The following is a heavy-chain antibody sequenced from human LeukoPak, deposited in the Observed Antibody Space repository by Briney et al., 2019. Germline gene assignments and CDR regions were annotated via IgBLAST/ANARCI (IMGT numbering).Heavy chain of an antibody. D-gene: IGHD3-10*01. CDR3: ARRAYYYGSGSYFRPSYFDY. J-gene: IGHJ4*02. Sequence: PSETLSLTCAVYGGSFSGYYWSWIRQPPGKGLEWIGEINHSGSTNYNPSLKSRVTISVDTSKNQFSLKLSSVTAADTAVYYCARRAYYYGSGSYFRPSYFDYWGQGTLVTVPS. V-gene: IGHV4-34*01. CDR1: GGSFSGYY. CDR2: INHSGST.